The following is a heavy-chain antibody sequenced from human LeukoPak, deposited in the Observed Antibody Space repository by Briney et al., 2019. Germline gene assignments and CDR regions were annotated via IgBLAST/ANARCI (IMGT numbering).Heavy chain of an antibody. Sequence: SVKVSCKASGGTFSSYAISWVRQAPGQGLEWMGRIIPILGIANYAQKFQGRVTITADKSTSTAYMELSSLRSEDTAVYYCAGAVGLWLPQLDYWGQGTLVTVSS. CDR3: AGAVGLWLPQLDY. D-gene: IGHD5-18*01. CDR1: GGTFSSYA. J-gene: IGHJ4*02. V-gene: IGHV1-69*04. CDR2: IIPILGIA.